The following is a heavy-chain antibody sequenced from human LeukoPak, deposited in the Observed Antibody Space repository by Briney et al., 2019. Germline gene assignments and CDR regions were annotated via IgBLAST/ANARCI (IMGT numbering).Heavy chain of an antibody. CDR3: AKGIAAAGRRGYFDY. V-gene: IGHV3-30*04. Sequence: AGSLRLSCAASGFTFSSYAMHWVRQAPGKGLEWVAVISYDGSNKYYADSVKGRFTISRDNSKNTLYLQMNSLRAEDTAVYYCAKGIAAAGRRGYFDYWGQGTLVTVSS. CDR1: GFTFSSYA. D-gene: IGHD6-13*01. J-gene: IGHJ4*02. CDR2: ISYDGSNK.